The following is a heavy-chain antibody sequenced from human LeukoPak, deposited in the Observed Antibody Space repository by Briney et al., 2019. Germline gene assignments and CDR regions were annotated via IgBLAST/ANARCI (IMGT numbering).Heavy chain of an antibody. CDR1: GFTVSSNY. J-gene: IGHJ6*02. D-gene: IGHD1-20*01. Sequence: GGSLRLSCAASGFTVSSNYMSWVRQAPGKGLEWVSVIYSGGSTYYADSVKGRFTISRDNSKNTLYLQMNSLRAEDTAVYYCARGPGITGTYYYYGMDVWGQGTTVTVSS. CDR2: IYSGGST. CDR3: ARGPGITGTYYYYGMDV. V-gene: IGHV3-53*01.